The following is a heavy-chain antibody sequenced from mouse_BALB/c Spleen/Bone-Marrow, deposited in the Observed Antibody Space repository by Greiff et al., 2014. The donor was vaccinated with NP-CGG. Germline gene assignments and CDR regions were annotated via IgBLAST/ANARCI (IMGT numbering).Heavy chain of an antibody. CDR1: GYVFSRSW. D-gene: IGHD1-1*01. J-gene: IGHJ3*01. CDR2: IYPGDDDT. V-gene: IGHV1-80*01. Sequence: QVQLKQSGAKLVRPGSSVKISCKASGYVFSRSWMNWVKQRPGQGLERIGQIYPGDDDTNYSGKFKGRATLTADKSSGTAYMQLSSLTSEDSAVYFCAGSTPLAYWGQGTLVTVSA. CDR3: AGSTPLAY.